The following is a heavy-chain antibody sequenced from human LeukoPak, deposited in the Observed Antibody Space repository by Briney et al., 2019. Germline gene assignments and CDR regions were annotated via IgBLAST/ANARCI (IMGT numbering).Heavy chain of an antibody. Sequence: GGSLRLSCAASGFTFSNAWMSWVRQAPGKGLEWVGRIKSKTDGGTTDYAAPVKGRFTISRDDSKNTLYLQMNSLRAEDTAVYYCAKDSVQLPYDYWGQGALVTVSS. CDR1: GFTFSNAW. CDR2: IKSKTDGGTT. CDR3: AKDSVQLPYDY. J-gene: IGHJ4*02. D-gene: IGHD2-2*01. V-gene: IGHV3-15*01.